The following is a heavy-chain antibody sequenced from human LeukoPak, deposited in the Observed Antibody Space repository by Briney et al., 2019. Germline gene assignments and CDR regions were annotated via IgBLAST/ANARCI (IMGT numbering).Heavy chain of an antibody. CDR1: GFTFSSYA. CDR2: ISYDGSNK. CDR3: AKVRGDCAAYYYYMDV. V-gene: IGHV3-30*18. D-gene: IGHD2-21*02. J-gene: IGHJ6*03. Sequence: GGSLRLSCAASGFTFSSYAMSWVRQAPGKGLEWVAVISYDGSNKYYADSVKGRFTISRDNSKNTLYLQMDSLRAEDTAVYYCAKVRGDCAAYYYYMDVWGKGTTVTVSS.